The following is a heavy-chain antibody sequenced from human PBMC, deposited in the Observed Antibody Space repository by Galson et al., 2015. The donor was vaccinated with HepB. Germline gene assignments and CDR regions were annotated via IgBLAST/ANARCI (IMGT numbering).Heavy chain of an antibody. CDR3: ARDGGGRPATLDY. Sequence: SLRLSCAASGFTFSSYGMHWVRQAPGKGLEWVAVIWYDGSNKYYADSVKGRFTISRDNSKNTLYLQMNSLRAEDTAVYYCARDGGGRPATLDYWGQGTLVTVSS. D-gene: IGHD3-16*01. J-gene: IGHJ4*02. V-gene: IGHV3-33*01. CDR1: GFTFSSYG. CDR2: IWYDGSNK.